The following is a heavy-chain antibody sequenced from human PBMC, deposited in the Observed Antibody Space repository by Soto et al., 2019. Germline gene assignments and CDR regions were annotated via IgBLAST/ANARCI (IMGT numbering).Heavy chain of an antibody. Sequence: PGGSLRLSGAASGVTFRNYGMXXVRQAPGKGLDWVSYIGIGSSTKYYADSVKGRFTISRENAQNFLYLQMSNLRAEVTAVYYCARRRGALALDVWGQGTTVTVSS. CDR2: IGIGSSTK. J-gene: IGHJ6*02. CDR3: ARRRGALALDV. CDR1: GVTFRNYG. D-gene: IGHD3-16*01. V-gene: IGHV3-48*01.